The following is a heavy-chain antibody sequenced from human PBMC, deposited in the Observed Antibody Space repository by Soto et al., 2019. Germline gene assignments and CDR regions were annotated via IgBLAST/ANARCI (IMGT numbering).Heavy chain of an antibody. Sequence: EVPLVESGGGLVQPGGSLKLSCAASGFTFSGSAMHWVRQASGKGLEWVGRIRSKANSYAKAYAASVKGRFTISRDDSKNTAYLQMNSLKTEDTAVYYCTRRDYGDYVGWFDPWGQGTLVTVSS. D-gene: IGHD4-17*01. J-gene: IGHJ5*02. V-gene: IGHV3-73*01. CDR1: GFTFSGSA. CDR3: TRRDYGDYVGWFDP. CDR2: IRSKANSYAK.